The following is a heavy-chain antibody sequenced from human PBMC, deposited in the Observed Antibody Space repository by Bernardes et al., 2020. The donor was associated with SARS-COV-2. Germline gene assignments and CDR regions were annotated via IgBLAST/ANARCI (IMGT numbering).Heavy chain of an antibody. D-gene: IGHD6-6*01. J-gene: IGHJ6*02. CDR2: IIPVSETA. V-gene: IGHV1-69*13. CDR3: AREMGSSSPMGVYYYYGMDV. CDR1: GGTFSTYA. Sequence: SVKVSCKASGGTFSTYAISWVRQAPGQGLEWVGRIIPVSETATYAQNFQGRVTMTADESTSTAYMELSSLRSEDTAVYYCAREMGSSSPMGVYYYYGMDVWGQGTTVTVSS.